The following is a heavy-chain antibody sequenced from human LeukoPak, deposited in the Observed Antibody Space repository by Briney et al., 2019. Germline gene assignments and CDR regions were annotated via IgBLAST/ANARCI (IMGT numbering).Heavy chain of an antibody. Sequence: PSETLSLTCAVYGGSFSGYYWSWIRQPPGKGLEWIGEINHSGSTNYNPSLKSRVTISVDTSKNQFSLKLSSVTAADTAVYYCARLVGGYYFDYWGQGTLVTVSS. J-gene: IGHJ4*02. CDR1: GGSFSGYY. CDR2: INHSGST. CDR3: ARLVGGYYFDY. V-gene: IGHV4-34*01. D-gene: IGHD3-10*01.